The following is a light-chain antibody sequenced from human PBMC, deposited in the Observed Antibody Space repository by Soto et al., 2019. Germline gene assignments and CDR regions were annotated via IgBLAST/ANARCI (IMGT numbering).Light chain of an antibody. CDR3: SSHAGSNLVV. Sequence: QSALTQPPSASGSPGQSVTISCTGTSSDVGGYNYVSWYQQHPGKAPKLMIYEVNKRPSGVPDRFSGSKSGNTASLTVSGLQAEDEADYYCSSHAGSNLVVFGGGTKVTV. CDR2: EVN. J-gene: IGLJ2*01. V-gene: IGLV2-8*01. CDR1: SSDVGGYNY.